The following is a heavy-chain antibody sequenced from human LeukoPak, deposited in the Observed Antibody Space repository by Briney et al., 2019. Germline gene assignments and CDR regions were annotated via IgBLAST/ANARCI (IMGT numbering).Heavy chain of an antibody. CDR2: IYYSGST. CDR3: ARVGAVAGMVSYYYYMDV. D-gene: IGHD6-19*01. V-gene: IGHV4-39*07. J-gene: IGHJ6*03. CDR1: GGSISSSSYY. Sequence: PSETLSLTCTVSGGSISSSSYYWGWIRQPPGKGLEWIGSIYYSGSTYYNPSLKSRVTISVDTSKNQFSLKLSSVTAADTAVYYCARVGAVAGMVSYYYYMDVWGKGTTVTVSS.